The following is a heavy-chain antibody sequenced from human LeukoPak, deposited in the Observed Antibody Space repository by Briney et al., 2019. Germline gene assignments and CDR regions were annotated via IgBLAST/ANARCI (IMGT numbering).Heavy chain of an antibody. Sequence: GGSLRLSCAASGFTFSSYAMSWVRQAPGKGLEWVATIKGDGSERDSVDSLKGRFTVSRDNAKSSMYLQMNSLRAEDTAVYYCARGGSYTVDNWGQGALVTVSS. J-gene: IGHJ4*02. CDR3: ARGGSYTVDN. D-gene: IGHD3-10*01. CDR1: GFTFSSYA. CDR2: IKGDGSER. V-gene: IGHV3-7*01.